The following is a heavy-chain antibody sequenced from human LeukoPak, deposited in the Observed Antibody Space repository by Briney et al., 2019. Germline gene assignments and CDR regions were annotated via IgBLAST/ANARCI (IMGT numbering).Heavy chain of an antibody. Sequence: PGGSLRLSCAASGFTFSSYGMHWVRQAPGKGLEWVAVIWYDGSNKYYADSVKGGFTISRDNSRNTLYLQMNSLRAEDTAVYYCARDDEEMATIPRYWGQGTLVTVSS. CDR2: IWYDGSNK. V-gene: IGHV3-33*01. CDR1: GFTFSSYG. J-gene: IGHJ4*02. D-gene: IGHD5-24*01. CDR3: ARDDEEMATIPRY.